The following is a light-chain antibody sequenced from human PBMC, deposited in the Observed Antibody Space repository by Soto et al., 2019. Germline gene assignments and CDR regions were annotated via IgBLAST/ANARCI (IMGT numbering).Light chain of an antibody. CDR1: QSISSY. CDR3: QQTYRTPFT. CDR2: VAS. V-gene: IGKV1-39*01. Sequence: DIQMTQSPSSLSASVGDRVTITCRASQSISSYLNWYQQKPGKAPKLLISVASNLQSGVPSSFSGSGSGTDFTLTISRLQPEDFATYYCQQTYRTPFTFGPGTKVDIK. J-gene: IGKJ3*01.